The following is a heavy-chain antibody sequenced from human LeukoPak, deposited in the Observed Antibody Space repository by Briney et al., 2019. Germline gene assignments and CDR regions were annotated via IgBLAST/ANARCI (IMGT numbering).Heavy chain of an antibody. J-gene: IGHJ4*02. Sequence: GGSLRLSCAASGFTFSSYSMNWVRQAPGKGLEWVSSISSSSSYMYYADSVKGRFTISRDNAKNSLYLQMNSLRAEDTAVYYCARGDYCSSTSCYPHVFDYWGQGTLVTVSS. D-gene: IGHD2-2*01. CDR2: ISSSSSYM. CDR1: GFTFSSYS. V-gene: IGHV3-21*01. CDR3: ARGDYCSSTSCYPHVFDY.